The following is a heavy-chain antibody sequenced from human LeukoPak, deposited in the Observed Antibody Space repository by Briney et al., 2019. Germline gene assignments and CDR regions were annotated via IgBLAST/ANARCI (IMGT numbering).Heavy chain of an antibody. CDR2: INHSGST. Sequence: EPSETLSLTCAVYGGSFSGYYWSWIRQPPGKGLEWIGEINHSGSTNYNPSLKSRVTISVDRSKNQFSLKLSSVTAADTAVYYCARSGRVYDAFDIWGQGTMVTVSS. D-gene: IGHD1-14*01. J-gene: IGHJ3*02. V-gene: IGHV4-34*01. CDR3: ARSGRVYDAFDI. CDR1: GGSFSGYY.